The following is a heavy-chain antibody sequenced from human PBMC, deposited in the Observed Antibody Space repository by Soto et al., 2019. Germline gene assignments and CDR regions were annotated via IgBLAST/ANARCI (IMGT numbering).Heavy chain of an antibody. CDR1: GGTFSSYA. J-gene: IGHJ6*02. Sequence: SVKVSCKASGGTFSSYAISWVRQAPGQGLEWMGGIIPIFGTANYAQKFQGRVTITADKSTSTAYMELSSLRSEDTAVYYCARAGDIVATITHYYYYGMDVWGQGTTVTVSS. CDR3: ARAGDIVATITHYYYYGMDV. D-gene: IGHD5-12*01. V-gene: IGHV1-69*06. CDR2: IIPIFGTA.